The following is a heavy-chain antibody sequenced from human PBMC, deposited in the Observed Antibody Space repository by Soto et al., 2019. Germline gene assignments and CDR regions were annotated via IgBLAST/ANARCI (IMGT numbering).Heavy chain of an antibody. CDR2: ISAYNGNT. Sequence: ASVKVSCKASGYTFTSYGISWVRQAPGQGLEWMGWISAYNGNTNYAQKLQGRVTMTTDTSTSTAYMELRSLRSDDTAVYYCARGIWAAMDYYYGMDVWGQGTTVTVSS. J-gene: IGHJ6*02. CDR1: GYTFTSYG. CDR3: ARGIWAAMDYYYGMDV. V-gene: IGHV1-18*01. D-gene: IGHD2-2*01.